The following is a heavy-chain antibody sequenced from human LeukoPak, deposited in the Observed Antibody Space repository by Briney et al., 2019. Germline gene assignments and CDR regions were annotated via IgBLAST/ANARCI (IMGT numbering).Heavy chain of an antibody. Sequence: GGSLRLSCAASVYIFSTYATQWVRQAPGKGPEWVAIILYDGSNKYYADSVKGRFTISRDNSNNTLYLQMNSLRAEDKAVYYCARDQYSTMVRGVIPHDAFYIWGQGTMVTVSS. CDR1: VYIFSTYA. CDR2: ILYDGSNK. D-gene: IGHD3-10*01. CDR3: ARDQYSTMVRGVIPHDAFYI. J-gene: IGHJ3*02. V-gene: IGHV3-30*04.